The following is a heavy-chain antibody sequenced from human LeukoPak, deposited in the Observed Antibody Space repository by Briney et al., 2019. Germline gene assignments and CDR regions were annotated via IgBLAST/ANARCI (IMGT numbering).Heavy chain of an antibody. J-gene: IGHJ4*02. CDR3: AQIAAAGNLDY. CDR2: IYWDDDK. D-gene: IGHD6-13*01. V-gene: IGHV2-5*02. CDR1: GFSLSTSGVG. Sequence: SGPTLAKPTQTLTLTCTFSGFSLSTSGVGVGWIRQPPGKTLEWLALIYWDDDKRYSPSLKSRLTITKDTSKNQVVLTMTNMGPVDTATYYCAQIAAAGNLDYWGQGTLVTVSS.